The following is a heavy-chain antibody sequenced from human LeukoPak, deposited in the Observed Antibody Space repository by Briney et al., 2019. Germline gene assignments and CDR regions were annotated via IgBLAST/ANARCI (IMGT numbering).Heavy chain of an antibody. J-gene: IGHJ4*02. CDR2: ISHSGST. D-gene: IGHD2-8*02. Sequence: SETLSLTCTVSGDSINGYYWSWIRQPPGKGLEWIGYISHSGSTNYSPSLKSRVTISLDTSKNQFSLKLSSVTAADTAVYYCAGHHPRNTVDFWGQGTLVTVSS. V-gene: IGHV4-59*08. CDR3: AGHHPRNTVDF. CDR1: GDSINGYY.